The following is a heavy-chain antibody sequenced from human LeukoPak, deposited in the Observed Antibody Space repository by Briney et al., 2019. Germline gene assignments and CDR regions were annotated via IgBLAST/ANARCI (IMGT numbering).Heavy chain of an antibody. D-gene: IGHD6-13*01. CDR1: GYTFTGFY. V-gene: IGHV1-2*02. CDR3: ARDQGVAAAGSEYYYSGMNV. Sequence: ASVKVSCKASGYTFTGFYMHWVRQAPGHGLEWMGWINPYNGDTNYAQKFQGRVTMARDTPISTAYMELSRLRSDDTAVYYCARDQGVAAAGSEYYYSGMNVWGQGTTVTVSS. J-gene: IGHJ6*02. CDR2: INPYNGDT.